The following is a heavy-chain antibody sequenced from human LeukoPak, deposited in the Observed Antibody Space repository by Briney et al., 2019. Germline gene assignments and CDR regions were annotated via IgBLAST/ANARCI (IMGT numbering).Heavy chain of an antibody. D-gene: IGHD3-10*01. CDR1: GFTFTNYA. J-gene: IGHJ4*02. V-gene: IGHV3-23*01. CDR2: FTSSGGST. Sequence: PGGSPRLSCAASGFTFTNYAMSWVRQAPGKGLEWVSVFTSSGGSTYYADSVKGRFTISRDNSKNTLYLQMNSLRVEDTAVYYCAKDAVAPGSGGDYFDNWGQGTLVTVSS. CDR3: AKDAVAPGSGGDYFDN.